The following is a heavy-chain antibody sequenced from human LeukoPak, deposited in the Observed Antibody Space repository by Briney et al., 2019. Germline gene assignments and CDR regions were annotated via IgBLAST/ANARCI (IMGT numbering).Heavy chain of an antibody. V-gene: IGHV3-21*01. CDR1: GFTFSSSA. Sequence: GGSLRLSCAASGFTFSSSAMNWVRQAPGKGLEWVSSINNVGSHIYYAGSVRGRFTVSRDNAKNSLYLQMSSLRAEDTAVYYCTRDPTQYLRYGYFDYWGQGTLVTVSS. J-gene: IGHJ4*02. CDR3: TRDPTQYLRYGYFDY. CDR2: INNVGSHI. D-gene: IGHD4-11*01.